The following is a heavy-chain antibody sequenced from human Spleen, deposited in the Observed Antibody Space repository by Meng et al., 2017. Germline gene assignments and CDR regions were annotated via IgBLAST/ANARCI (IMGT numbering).Heavy chain of an antibody. D-gene: IGHD4-17*01. CDR3: ARADYGDYNHYDSLNDY. V-gene: IGHV3-9*01. J-gene: IGHJ4*02. CDR1: GFTFDDYA. CDR2: ISWNSGSI. Sequence: GGSLRLSCAASGFTFDDYAMHWVRQAPGKGLEWVSGISWNSGSIGYADSVKGRFTISRDNAKNSLYLQMNSLRAEDTAVYYCARADYGDYNHYDSLNDYWGQGTLVTVSS.